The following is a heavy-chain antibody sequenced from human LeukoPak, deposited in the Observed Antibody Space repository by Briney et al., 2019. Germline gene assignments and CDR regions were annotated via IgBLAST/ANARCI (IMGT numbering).Heavy chain of an antibody. D-gene: IGHD5-12*01. V-gene: IGHV3-23*01. CDR3: AKGGQWLRFFDY. CDR2: ISGGGGGT. CDR1: GFTFSSYA. J-gene: IGHJ4*02. Sequence: PGGSLRLSCAASGFTFSSYAMSWVRQAPGKGLEWVSAISGGGGGTYYADSVKGRFTISRDNSKNTLYLQMNSLRAEDTAVYYCAKGGQWLRFFDYWGQGTLVTVSS.